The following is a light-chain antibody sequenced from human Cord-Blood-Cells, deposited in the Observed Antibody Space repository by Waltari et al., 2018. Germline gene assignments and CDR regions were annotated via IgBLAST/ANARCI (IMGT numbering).Light chain of an antibody. Sequence: DIQMTQSPSSLSASVGDRVTITCRASQSISSYLNWYQQKPGKAPKLLIYAASSLQSGVPSRFSGRGSGTDFTLTSSSLQPEDFATYYCQQSYSTPRTFGGGTKVEIK. CDR1: QSISSY. CDR3: QQSYSTPRT. CDR2: AAS. J-gene: IGKJ4*01. V-gene: IGKV1-39*01.